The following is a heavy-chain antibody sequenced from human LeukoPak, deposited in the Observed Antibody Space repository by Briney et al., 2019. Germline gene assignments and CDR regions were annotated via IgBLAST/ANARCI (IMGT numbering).Heavy chain of an antibody. CDR2: ISWNSGSI. D-gene: IGHD1-26*01. CDR1: GFTFDDYA. V-gene: IGHV3-9*01. Sequence: GGSLRLSCAASGFTFDDYAMHWVRQAPGKGLEWVSGISWNSGSIGYADSVKGRFTISRDNAKNSLYLQMNSLRAEGTAVYYCASTSIVGATRWFDPWGQGTLVTVSS. J-gene: IGHJ5*02. CDR3: ASTSIVGATRWFDP.